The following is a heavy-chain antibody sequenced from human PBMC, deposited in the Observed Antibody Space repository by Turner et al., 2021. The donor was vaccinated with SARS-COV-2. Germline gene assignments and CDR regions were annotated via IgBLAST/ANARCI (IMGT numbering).Heavy chain of an antibody. J-gene: IGHJ4*02. D-gene: IGHD6-19*01. CDR2: IDPSDSYT. V-gene: IGHV5-10-1*01. CDR1: GCSFANYW. CDR3: ANLVVNHSSGWSIHFDY. Sequence: EVQLAQSAAAVKNPGGSLRISGKVAGCSFANYWISWVRPMRGKGLEWMVRIDPSDSYTDFSPSFPGHVTISSDKSINTANLQWNILKASDTAVYNGANLVVNHSSGWSIHFDYWGQGTMVTVSS.